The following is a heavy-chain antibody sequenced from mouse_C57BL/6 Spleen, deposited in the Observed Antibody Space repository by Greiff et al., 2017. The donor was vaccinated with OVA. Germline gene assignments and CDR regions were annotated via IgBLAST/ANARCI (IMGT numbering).Heavy chain of an antibody. CDR1: GFTFSSYG. V-gene: IGHV5-6*01. J-gene: IGHJ2*01. Sequence: EVQLVESGGDLVKPGGSLKLSCAASGFTFSSYGMPWVRQTPDKRLEWVANISSGGSNTYYADSVKGRFTISRDNAKNTLFLQMSSLRSEDTAMYYCAGLKGDEYFDYWGQGTTLTVSS. CDR3: AGLKGDEYFDY. CDR2: ISSGGSNT. D-gene: IGHD1-3*01.